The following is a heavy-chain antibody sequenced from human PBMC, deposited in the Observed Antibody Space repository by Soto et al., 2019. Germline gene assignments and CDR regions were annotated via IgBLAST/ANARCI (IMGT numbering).Heavy chain of an antibody. J-gene: IGHJ4*02. Sequence: PGGSLRLSCAASGFTFSSYAMSWVRQAPVKGLEWVSAISGSGGSTYYADSVKGRFTISRDNSKNTLYLQMNSLRAEDTAVYYCAKDRTGYSTYFDYWGQGTLVTVSS. CDR2: ISGSGGST. D-gene: IGHD3-9*01. CDR1: GFTFSSYA. V-gene: IGHV3-23*01. CDR3: AKDRTGYSTYFDY.